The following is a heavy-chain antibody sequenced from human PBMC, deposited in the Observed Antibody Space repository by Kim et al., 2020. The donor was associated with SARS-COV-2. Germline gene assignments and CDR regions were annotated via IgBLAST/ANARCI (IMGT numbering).Heavy chain of an antibody. J-gene: IGHJ4*02. V-gene: IGHV4-39*01. CDR3: ARTIGIAAAGLFDY. D-gene: IGHD6-13*01. Sequence: NPSLKSRVTISVDTSKNQFSLKLSSVTAADTAVYYCARTIGIAAAGLFDYWGQGTLVTVSS.